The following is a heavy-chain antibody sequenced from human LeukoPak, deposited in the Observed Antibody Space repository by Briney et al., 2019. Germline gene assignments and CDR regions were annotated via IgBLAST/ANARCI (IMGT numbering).Heavy chain of an antibody. CDR1: GYTFTSYY. V-gene: IGHV1-46*01. D-gene: IGHD3-10*01. Sequence: GASVKVSCKASGYTFTSYYMHWVRQAPGQGLEWMGIINPSGGSTSYAQKFQGRVTMTRDTSTSTVYMELSSLRSEDTAVYYCASYGSGSYYRIEDAFDIWGQGTMVTVSS. CDR2: INPSGGST. J-gene: IGHJ3*02. CDR3: ASYGSGSYYRIEDAFDI.